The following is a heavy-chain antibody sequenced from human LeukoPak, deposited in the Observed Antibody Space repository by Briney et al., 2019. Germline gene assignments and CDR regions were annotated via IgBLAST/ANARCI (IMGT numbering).Heavy chain of an antibody. Sequence: ASVKVSCKASGYTFTGYYMHWVRQAPGQGLEWMGWINPNSGGTNYAQKFQGGVTMTRDTSISTAYMELSRLRSDDTAVYYCASHSSSSHYYYYYMDVWGKGTTVTVSS. CDR1: GYTFTGYY. J-gene: IGHJ6*03. D-gene: IGHD6-6*01. CDR3: ASHSSSSHYYYYYMDV. CDR2: INPNSGGT. V-gene: IGHV1-2*02.